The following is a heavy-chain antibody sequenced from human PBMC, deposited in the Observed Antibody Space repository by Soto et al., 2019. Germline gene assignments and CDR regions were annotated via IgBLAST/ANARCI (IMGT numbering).Heavy chain of an antibody. V-gene: IGHV3-48*01. CDR3: AREMPLNDGDYYYYYMDV. CDR1: GFTFSSYS. J-gene: IGHJ6*03. Sequence: EVQLVESGGGLVQPGGSLRLSCAASGFTFSSYSMNWVRQAPGKGLEWVSYISSSSSTIYYADSVKGRFTISRDNAKNSLYLQMNSLRAEDTAVYYCAREMPLNDGDYYYYYMDVWGKGTTVTVSS. CDR2: ISSSSSTI. D-gene: IGHD1-1*01.